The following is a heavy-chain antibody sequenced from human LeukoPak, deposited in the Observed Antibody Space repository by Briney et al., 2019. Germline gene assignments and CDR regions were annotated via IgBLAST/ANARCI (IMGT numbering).Heavy chain of an antibody. Sequence: GGSLRLSCVGSGFTLSRYWMSWVRQAPGKGLEWVANIKQDGSEIYYVDSVKGRVTISRDNSKNSLYLQMNSLTTEDTALYYCAKGARYCSGGSCSFDVFDIWGQGTMVTVSS. CDR2: IKQDGSEI. J-gene: IGHJ3*02. D-gene: IGHD2-15*01. V-gene: IGHV3-7*03. CDR1: GFTLSRYW. CDR3: AKGARYCSGGSCSFDVFDI.